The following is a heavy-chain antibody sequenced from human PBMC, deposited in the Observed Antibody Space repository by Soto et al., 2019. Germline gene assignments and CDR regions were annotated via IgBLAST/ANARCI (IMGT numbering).Heavy chain of an antibody. CDR3: ASVHRSSTSCYPRYYYGMDV. J-gene: IGHJ6*02. Sequence: SVKVSCKASGGTFSSYAISWVRQAPGQGLEWMGGIIPIFGTANYAQKFQGRVTITADESTSTAYMELSSLRSEDTAVYYCASVHRSSTSCYPRYYYGMDVWGQGTTVTVSS. D-gene: IGHD2-2*01. V-gene: IGHV1-69*13. CDR1: GGTFSSYA. CDR2: IIPIFGTA.